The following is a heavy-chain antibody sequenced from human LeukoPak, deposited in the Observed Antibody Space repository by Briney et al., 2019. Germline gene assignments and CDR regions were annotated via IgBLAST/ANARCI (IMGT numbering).Heavy chain of an antibody. CDR3: GRRFCSSCPLDF. Sequence: GGTLRLSCVISGFNVTTNNMYWVRQAPGKGLECVSAFHAGGGPDYADSVRDRFTISRDNSKNTLYLQMNSLRAEDTAVYYCGRRFCSSCPLDFWGQGTLVTVSS. CDR1: GFNVTTNN. V-gene: IGHV3-66*04. J-gene: IGHJ4*02. D-gene: IGHD3-3*01. CDR2: FHAGGGP.